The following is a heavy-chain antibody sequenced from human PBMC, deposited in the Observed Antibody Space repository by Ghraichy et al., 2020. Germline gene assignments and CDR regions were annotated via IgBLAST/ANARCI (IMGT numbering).Heavy chain of an antibody. CDR1: GYSLGSYD. D-gene: IGHD6-19*01. J-gene: IGHJ4*02. Sequence: ASVKVSCRASGYSLGSYDIKWVRQAPGQGLQWMGWINPVSGLTRYDQKFEDRITMTTDTSINTIYMELSGLTSEDSAVYYCARGPRSGWIDYWGQGTLVTVSS. CDR2: INPVSGLT. CDR3: ARGPRSGWIDY. V-gene: IGHV1-8*01.